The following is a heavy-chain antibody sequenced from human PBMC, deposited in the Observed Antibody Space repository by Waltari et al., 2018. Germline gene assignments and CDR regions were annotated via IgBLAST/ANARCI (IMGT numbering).Heavy chain of an antibody. CDR2: ISSSSSNI. CDR1: GFTFSSYS. V-gene: IGHV3-48*01. D-gene: IGHD3-22*01. CDR3: ARDTPYETMTMIVGYFDY. Sequence: EVQLVESGGGLVQPGGSLRLSCAASGFTFSSYSMNWVRQAPGKGLEWVSYISSSSSNIYDADSVKCRFTRSRDNAKNSRYLQMNSLRAEDTAVYYCARDTPYETMTMIVGYFDYWGQGTLVTVSS. J-gene: IGHJ4*02.